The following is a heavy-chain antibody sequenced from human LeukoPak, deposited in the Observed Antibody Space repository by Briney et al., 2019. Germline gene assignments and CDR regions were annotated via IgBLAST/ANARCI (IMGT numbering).Heavy chain of an antibody. J-gene: IGHJ4*02. D-gene: IGHD3-10*01. CDR1: GFTFSSYS. V-gene: IGHV3-21*01. CDR3: ARGRFGEFLPFDY. Sequence: AGSLRLSCAASGFTFSSYSMNWVRQAPGKGLEWVSSISSSSSYIYYADSVKGRFTSSRDNAKNSLYLQMNSLRAEDTAVYYCARGRFGEFLPFDYWGQGTLVTVSS. CDR2: ISSSSSYI.